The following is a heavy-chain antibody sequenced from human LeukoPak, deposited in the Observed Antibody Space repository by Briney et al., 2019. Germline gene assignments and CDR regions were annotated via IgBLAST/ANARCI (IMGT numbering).Heavy chain of an antibody. CDR3: ARGDNWFDP. J-gene: IGHJ5*02. V-gene: IGHV4-59*11. CDR2: IYHSGST. Sequence: PSETLSLTCTVSGGSISSHYWSWIRQPPGKGLEWIGYIYHSGSTNYNPSLKSRVTISVDTSKNQFSLKLSSVTAADTAVYYCARGDNWFDPWGQGTLVTVSS. CDR1: GGSISSHY.